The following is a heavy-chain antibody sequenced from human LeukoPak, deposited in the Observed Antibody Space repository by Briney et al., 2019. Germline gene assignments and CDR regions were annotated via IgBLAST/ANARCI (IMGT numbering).Heavy chain of an antibody. J-gene: IGHJ4*02. D-gene: IGHD3-10*01. CDR3: ARLGGITLARGVIYFDY. CDR1: GGSISSSSYY. CDR2: IHYSGST. V-gene: IGHV4-39*01. Sequence: PSETLSLTCTVSGGSISSSSYYWAWLRQPPGKRLEWIGTIHYSGSTYYNPSPKSRVTISVDTPKNQFSLNLTSVTAADTAVYYCARLGGITLARGVIYFDYWGQGTLVTVSS.